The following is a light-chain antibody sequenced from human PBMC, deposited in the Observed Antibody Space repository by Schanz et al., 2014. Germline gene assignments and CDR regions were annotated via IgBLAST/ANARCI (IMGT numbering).Light chain of an antibody. CDR1: SSDVGSYNL. J-gene: IGLJ3*02. Sequence: QSALTQPPSASGSPGQSVTISCTGTSSDVGSYNLVSWYQQHPGKAPKLMIYEGNKRPSRISVRFSGSRSGNTASLTISGLQAEDEADYYCCSYAGYWVFGGGTKLTVL. V-gene: IGLV2-23*01. CDR2: EGN. CDR3: CSYAGYWV.